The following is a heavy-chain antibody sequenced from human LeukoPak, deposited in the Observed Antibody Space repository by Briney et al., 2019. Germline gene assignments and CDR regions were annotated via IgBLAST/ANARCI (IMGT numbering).Heavy chain of an antibody. Sequence: GGSLRLSCVGSGFTFRSHAMSWVRQAPEKGLEFVSGIYENGGTTYYADSVKGRFSISRDNSKNTLYLQMDSLRGEDTAVYYCVRGRGSYGWFDPWGQGTLVTVSS. CDR3: VRGRGSYGWFDP. CDR1: GFTFRSHA. D-gene: IGHD3-10*01. V-gene: IGHV3-23*01. CDR2: IYENGGTT. J-gene: IGHJ5*02.